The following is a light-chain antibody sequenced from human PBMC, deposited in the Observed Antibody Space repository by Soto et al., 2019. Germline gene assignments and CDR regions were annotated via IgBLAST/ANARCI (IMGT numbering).Light chain of an antibody. CDR2: EVS. V-gene: IGLV2-14*01. CDR1: SSDGGGYNY. CDR3: SSSTSSSTLYV. J-gene: IGLJ1*01. Sequence: QSALTQPASVSGSPGQSITISCTGTSSDGGGYNYVSWYQQHPGKAPQLMIYEVSNRPSGVSNRLSGSKYGNTASLPISGLLAEDEDDDYCSSSTSSSTLYVFGTGTKVTVL.